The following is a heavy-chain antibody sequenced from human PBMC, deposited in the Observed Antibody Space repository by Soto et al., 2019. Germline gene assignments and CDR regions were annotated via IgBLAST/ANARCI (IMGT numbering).Heavy chain of an antibody. D-gene: IGHD6-19*01. V-gene: IGHV3-53*01. CDR2: IYSGGST. J-gene: IGHJ4*02. CDR1: GFTVSSNY. Sequence: GGSLRLSCAASGFTVSSNYMSLVRQAPGKGLEWVSVIYSGGSTYYADSVKGRFTISRDNSKNTLYLQMNSLRAEDTAVYYCARDLSGYSSGWYVFFYWGQGTLVTVSS. CDR3: ARDLSGYSSGWYVFFY.